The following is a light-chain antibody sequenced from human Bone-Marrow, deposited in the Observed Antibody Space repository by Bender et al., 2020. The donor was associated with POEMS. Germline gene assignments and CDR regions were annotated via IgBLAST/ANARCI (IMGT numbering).Light chain of an antibody. CDR2: EDD. J-gene: IGLJ3*02. V-gene: IGLV6-57*02. CDR1: GGSIANNY. Sequence: NFMLTQPHSVSESPGKTVTISCTGSGGSIANNYVQWYQQRPGSAPTIVIYEDDHRPSGVPDRFSGSIDTSSNSASLTISGLKTEDEADYYCQSYNDYTQKVFGGGTKLTVL. CDR3: QSYNDYTQKV.